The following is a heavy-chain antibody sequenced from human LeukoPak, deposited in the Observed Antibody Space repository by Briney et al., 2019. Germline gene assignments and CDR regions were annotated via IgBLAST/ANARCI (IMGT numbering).Heavy chain of an antibody. V-gene: IGHV4-39*01. Sequence: SETLSLTCTVSGGSISSSSYYWDWIRQPPGNGLEWIASIYYTGSIYYNPSLKSRVTISVDTSKNQFSLNVNSVTAADTAVYYCARHRRADFRPGGPIDYWGQGTLVTVSS. CDR1: GGSISSSSYY. CDR2: IYYTGSI. CDR3: ARHRRADFRPGGPIDY. D-gene: IGHD3-3*01. J-gene: IGHJ4*02.